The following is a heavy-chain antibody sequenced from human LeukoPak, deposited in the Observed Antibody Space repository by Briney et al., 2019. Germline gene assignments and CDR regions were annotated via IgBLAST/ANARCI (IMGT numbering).Heavy chain of an antibody. CDR1: GFTFSVYC. CDR2: ISSSGSTM. Sequence: GGSLRLSCAASGFTFSVYCMSWIRQAPGKGLEWVSFISSSGSTMYYADSVKGRFTISRDNAKNSLYLQMNSLRAEDTAVYYCATRGPDSSGFYRFDYWGQGTLVTVSS. V-gene: IGHV3-11*01. D-gene: IGHD3-22*01. J-gene: IGHJ4*02. CDR3: ATRGPDSSGFYRFDY.